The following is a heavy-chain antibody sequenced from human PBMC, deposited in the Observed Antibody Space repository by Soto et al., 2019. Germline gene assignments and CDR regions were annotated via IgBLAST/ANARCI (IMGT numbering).Heavy chain of an antibody. CDR3: ARERYSSSSVYYYYYGMDV. D-gene: IGHD6-6*01. CDR2: ISYDGSNK. Sequence: QVQLVESGGGVVQPGRSLRLSCAASGFTFSSYAMHWVRQAPGKGLEWVAVISYDGSNKYYADSVKGRFTISRDNSKNTLYLQMNSLRSEDTAVDYCARERYSSSSVYYYYYGMDVWGQGTTVTVSS. V-gene: IGHV3-30-3*01. J-gene: IGHJ6*02. CDR1: GFTFSSYA.